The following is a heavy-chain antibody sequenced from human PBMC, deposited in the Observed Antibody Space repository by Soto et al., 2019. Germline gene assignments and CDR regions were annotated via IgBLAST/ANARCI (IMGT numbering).Heavy chain of an antibody. Sequence: QVQLVESGGGVVQPGRSLRLSCAASGFTFSSYAMHWVRQAPGKGLEWVAVISYDGSNKYYADSVKGRFTISRDNSKNTLYLQMNSLRAEDTAVYYCARDLPDYGAYEVVDYYYYGMDVWGQGTTVTVSS. V-gene: IGHV3-30-3*01. J-gene: IGHJ6*02. CDR1: GFTFSSYA. CDR3: ARDLPDYGAYEVVDYYYYGMDV. CDR2: ISYDGSNK. D-gene: IGHD4-17*01.